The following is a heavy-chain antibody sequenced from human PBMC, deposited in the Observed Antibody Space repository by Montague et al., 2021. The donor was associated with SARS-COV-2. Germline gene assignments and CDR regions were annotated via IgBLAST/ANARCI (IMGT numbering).Heavy chain of an antibody. Sequence: PALVKPPQTLTLTCTFSGFSLSTPTVGVGWIRQPPGKALEWVAVLYSTDEKRYSPSLRTRLTITKDPAKNQVVLSLTYVDPVDTATYYCAHLIRYYDIFTGIPFDYWGQGSQVTVSS. CDR2: LYSTDEK. D-gene: IGHD3-9*01. V-gene: IGHV2-5*01. CDR3: AHLIRYYDIFTGIPFDY. CDR1: GFSLSTPTVG. J-gene: IGHJ4*02.